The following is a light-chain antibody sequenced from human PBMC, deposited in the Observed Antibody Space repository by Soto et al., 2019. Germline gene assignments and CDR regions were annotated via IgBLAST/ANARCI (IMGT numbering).Light chain of an antibody. Sequence: EIVLTQSPCTLSFSPVERATLSCRASQIVSSTYSAWYQQKPGQAPRLLLYDASNRATGIPDRFSGSGSGTYLTLTISRLEPEAFAVYYCKHYGSPRKCGQGTKVAIK. V-gene: IGKV3-20*01. CDR3: KHYGSPRK. CDR1: QIVSSTY. CDR2: DAS. J-gene: IGKJ1*01.